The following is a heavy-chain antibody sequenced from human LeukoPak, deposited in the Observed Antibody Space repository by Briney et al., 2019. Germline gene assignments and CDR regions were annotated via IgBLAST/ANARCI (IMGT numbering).Heavy chain of an antibody. CDR1: GGSSSSYY. CDR3: ARTTEGGYTYNYFYYYYMDV. V-gene: IGHV4-34*01. CDR2: INHSGST. J-gene: IGHJ6*03. Sequence: SETLSLTCAVYGGSSSSYYWSWIRQPPGKGLEWIGEINHSGSTSYKPSLKSRVTISVDTSKNQFSLKLSSVTAADTAVYYCARTTEGGYTYNYFYYYYMDVWGKGTTVTISS. D-gene: IGHD5-18*01.